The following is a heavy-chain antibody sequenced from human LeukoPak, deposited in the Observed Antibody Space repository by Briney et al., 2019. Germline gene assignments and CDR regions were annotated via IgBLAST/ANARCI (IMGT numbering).Heavy chain of an antibody. CDR3: AKDGGFDIVVVPAAQTYFDC. CDR1: GFTFSSYA. V-gene: IGHV3-23*01. Sequence: GGSLRLSCAASGFTFSSYAMSWVRQAPGKGLEWVSAISGSGGSTYYADSVKGRFTISRDNSKNTLYLQMNSLRAEDTAVYYCAKDGGFDIVVVPAAQTYFDCWGQGILVTVTS. D-gene: IGHD2-2*01. CDR2: ISGSGGST. J-gene: IGHJ4*02.